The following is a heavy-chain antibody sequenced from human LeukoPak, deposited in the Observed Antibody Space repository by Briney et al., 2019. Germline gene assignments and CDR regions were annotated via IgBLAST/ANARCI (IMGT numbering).Heavy chain of an antibody. Sequence: PGGSLRLSCAASGFTVSSNSMSWVRQAPEKGLEWVSFIYSDNTHYSDSVKGRFTISRDNSKNTLYLQMNSLRAEDTTVYYCARRAGAYSHPYDYWGQGTLVTVSS. V-gene: IGHV3-53*01. CDR1: GFTVSSNS. CDR3: ARRAGAYSHPYDY. D-gene: IGHD4/OR15-4a*01. J-gene: IGHJ4*02. CDR2: IYSDNT.